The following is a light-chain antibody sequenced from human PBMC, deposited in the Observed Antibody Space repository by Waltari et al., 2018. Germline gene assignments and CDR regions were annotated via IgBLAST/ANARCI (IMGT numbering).Light chain of an antibody. V-gene: IGKV1-39*01. CDR2: AAS. Sequence: IQMTQSPSSLSASVGDRVTITCRASQSISSYLNWYQQKPGKAPKLLIYAASSLQSGVPSRFSGSGSGTDFTLTISSLQPEDFATYYCQQYNNWPRTFGQGTKVEIK. J-gene: IGKJ1*01. CDR1: QSISSY. CDR3: QQYNNWPRT.